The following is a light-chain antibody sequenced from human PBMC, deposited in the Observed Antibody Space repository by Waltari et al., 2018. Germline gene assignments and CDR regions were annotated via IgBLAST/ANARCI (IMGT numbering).Light chain of an antibody. CDR1: SLRSYS. J-gene: IGLJ2*01. CDR3: NSRDSSGNHLVVV. Sequence: SSELTQDPAVSVALGQTVRITCQGDSLRSYSASWYQQKPGKAPVLVIYGKNNRPSGIQDRFSGSSLVNTAALTITVAQAEYEADYYCNSRDSSGNHLVVVFGGGTKLTVL. CDR2: GKN. V-gene: IGLV3-19*01.